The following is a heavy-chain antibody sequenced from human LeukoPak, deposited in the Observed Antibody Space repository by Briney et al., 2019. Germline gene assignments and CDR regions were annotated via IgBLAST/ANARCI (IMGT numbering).Heavy chain of an antibody. J-gene: IGHJ4*02. Sequence: ASVKVSCKASGYTFTGYYMHWVRQASGQGLEWMGWINPNSGGTNYAQKFQGWVTMTRDTSISTAYMELSRLRSDDTAVYYCARGGSRDYYDSSEANFDYWGQGTLVTVSS. V-gene: IGHV1-2*04. CDR3: ARGGSRDYYDSSEANFDY. CDR2: INPNSGGT. CDR1: GYTFTGYY. D-gene: IGHD3-22*01.